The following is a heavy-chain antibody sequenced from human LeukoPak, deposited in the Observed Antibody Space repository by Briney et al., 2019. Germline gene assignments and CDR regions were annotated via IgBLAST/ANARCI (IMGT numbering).Heavy chain of an antibody. J-gene: IGHJ2*01. CDR1: GFMFSSYS. Sequence: PGGSLRLSCVASGFMFSSYSVAWVRQTPEKGLAWVTIIGGPGGPIFYADSVEGRFTISRDNSKNTAYLQTNSLRAEDTAVYFCAKGATRATRHFDLWGRGTLVTVSS. CDR2: IGGPGGPI. D-gene: IGHD1-26*01. V-gene: IGHV3-23*01. CDR3: AKGATRATRHFDL.